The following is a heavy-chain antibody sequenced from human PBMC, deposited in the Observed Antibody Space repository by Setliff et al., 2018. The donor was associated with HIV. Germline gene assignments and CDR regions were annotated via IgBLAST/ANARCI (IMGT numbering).Heavy chain of an antibody. CDR2: IQSKIDGGTT. V-gene: IGHV3-15*07. Sequence: PGGSLRLSCAASAFTFSNAWMNWVRQAPGKGLEWVGRIQSKIDGGTTDYAAPVKGRFTISRDDSKNMLYLQMNSLKTEDTALYYCATDNCGGASTMIDFPNPLQPLPWG. D-gene: IGHD2-21*01. CDR3: ATDNCGGASTMIDFPNPLQPLP. CDR1: AFTFSNAW. J-gene: IGHJ5*02.